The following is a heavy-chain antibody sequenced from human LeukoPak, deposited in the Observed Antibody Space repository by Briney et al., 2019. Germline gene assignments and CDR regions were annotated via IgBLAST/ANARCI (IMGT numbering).Heavy chain of an antibody. CDR1: GGSFSGYY. V-gene: IGHV4-34*01. CDR2: INHSGST. Sequence: SETLSLTCAVYGGSFSGYYWSWIRQPPGKGLEWIGEINHSGSTNYNPSLKSRVTISVDTSKNQFSLKLSSVTAADTAVYYCARRSRSSTSWKGELDYWAREPWSPSPQ. J-gene: IGHJ4*02. D-gene: IGHD2-2*01. CDR3: ARRSRSSTSWKGELDY.